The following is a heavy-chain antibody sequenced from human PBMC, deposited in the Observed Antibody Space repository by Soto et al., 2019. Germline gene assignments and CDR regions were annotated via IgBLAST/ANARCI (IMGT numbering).Heavy chain of an antibody. CDR1: GFTFSDYV. V-gene: IGHV3-30*03. CDR3: ERRLEGASSALLDY. D-gene: IGHD3-22*01. CDR2: ISHAESIK. J-gene: IGHJ4*02. Sequence: QVQLVESGGGVVQPGRSLRLSCAASGFTFSDYVMHWVRQVPGKGLEWVAIISHAESIKYYADSVKGRFTISSDNSNNMLYLQMDSLQTEDTALDYCERRLEGASSALLDYWGQGTLVTVSS.